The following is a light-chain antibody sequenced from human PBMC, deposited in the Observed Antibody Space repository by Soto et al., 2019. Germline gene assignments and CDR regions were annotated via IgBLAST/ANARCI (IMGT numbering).Light chain of an antibody. CDR3: QQYGGSAPYT. Sequence: EIVLTQSPGTLSLSPGERATLSCRASQSVSSSYLAWYQQKPGQAPRLLIYGASSGATGSPGRFSGSGSGTDLTLTIRRLEAEDFAVYYCQQYGGSAPYTFGQGTKLEIK. V-gene: IGKV3-20*01. J-gene: IGKJ2*01. CDR1: QSVSSSY. CDR2: GAS.